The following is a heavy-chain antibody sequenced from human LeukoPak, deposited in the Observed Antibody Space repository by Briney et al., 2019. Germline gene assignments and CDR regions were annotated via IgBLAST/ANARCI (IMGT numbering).Heavy chain of an antibody. CDR1: GFTFSSYA. V-gene: IGHV3-30-3*01. J-gene: IGHJ4*02. Sequence: GGSLRLSCAASGFTFSSYAMHWVRQAPGKGLEWVAVISYDGSNKYYADSVKGRFTISGDNSKNTLYLQMNSLRAEDTAVYYCARGVGANYFDYWGQGTLVTVSS. CDR2: ISYDGSNK. D-gene: IGHD1-26*01. CDR3: ARGVGANYFDY.